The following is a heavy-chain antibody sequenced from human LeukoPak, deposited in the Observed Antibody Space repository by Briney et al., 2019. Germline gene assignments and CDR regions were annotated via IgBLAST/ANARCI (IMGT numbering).Heavy chain of an antibody. CDR1: GFSFIGYY. D-gene: IGHD3-10*01. CDR2: INPDSGDT. J-gene: IGHJ4*02. Sequence: ASVKVSCKAPGFSFIGYYMHWVRQAPGQGLEWMGWINPDSGDTNYAQKFQGRVTMTRDASISTAYMELSRLRSDDTAVYYCASSDSGSYYKLVAWGQGTLVTVSS. CDR3: ASSDSGSYYKLVA. V-gene: IGHV1-2*02.